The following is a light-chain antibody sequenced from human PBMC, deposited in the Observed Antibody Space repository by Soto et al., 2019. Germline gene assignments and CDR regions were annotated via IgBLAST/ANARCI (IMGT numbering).Light chain of an antibody. J-gene: IGKJ1*01. CDR1: QSVSSSY. CDR2: GAS. CDR3: QKSSNWPRGT. V-gene: IGKV3D-20*02. Sequence: EIVLTQSPGTLSLSPGERATLSCRASQSVSSSYLAWYQQKPGQAPRLLIYGASSRATGIPPRFSGSGSGTDFTLTTGSLEPEDLAVYYGQKSSNWPRGTFGQGTTVEIK.